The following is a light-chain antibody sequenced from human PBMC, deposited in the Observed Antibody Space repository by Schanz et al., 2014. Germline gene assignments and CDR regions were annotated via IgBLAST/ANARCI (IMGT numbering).Light chain of an antibody. Sequence: QSALTQPPSASGSPGQSVTISCTGTSSDVGGYNFVSWYQQHPGKVPKLMIYEVSKRPSGVPDRFSGSKSGNTASLTVSGLQAEDEADYYCCSYAGSTTYWLFGGGTKLTVL. V-gene: IGLV2-8*01. CDR1: SSDVGGYNF. CDR2: EVS. J-gene: IGLJ3*02. CDR3: CSYAGSTTYWL.